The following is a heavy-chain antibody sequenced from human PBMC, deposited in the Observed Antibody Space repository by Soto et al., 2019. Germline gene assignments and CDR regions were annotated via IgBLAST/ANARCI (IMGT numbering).Heavy chain of an antibody. CDR2: ISRTGSTI. Sequence: EVQLVESGGGLVQPGGSLRVSCAASGFTFSNYGMNWVRQAPGKGLEWVSYISRTGSTIYYADSVQGRFTISRDNAKNSLYLQMNSLRAEDTAVYYCARRVKKYCSGGTCYQGYYYYMDVWGKGTTVTVSS. V-gene: IGHV3-48*01. D-gene: IGHD2-15*01. CDR1: GFTFSNYG. J-gene: IGHJ6*03. CDR3: ARRVKKYCSGGTCYQGYYYYMDV.